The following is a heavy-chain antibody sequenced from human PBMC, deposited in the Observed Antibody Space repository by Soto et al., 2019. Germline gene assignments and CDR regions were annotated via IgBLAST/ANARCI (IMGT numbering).Heavy chain of an antibody. Sequence: SGGSMRLSCTASGFTFTNHNFNRVRQAPGKGLEWVANIKQDGSEKYYVDSVKGRFTISRDNAKNSLYLQMNSLRADDTAVYYCARDAPSNYFDYWGQGTLVTVSS. CDR1: GFTFTNHN. V-gene: IGHV3-7*04. CDR2: IKQDGSEK. J-gene: IGHJ4*02. CDR3: ARDAPSNYFDY.